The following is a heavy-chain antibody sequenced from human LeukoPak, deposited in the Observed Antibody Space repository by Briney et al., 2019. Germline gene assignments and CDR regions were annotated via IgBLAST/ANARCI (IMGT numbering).Heavy chain of an antibody. CDR1: GFIFTSYW. D-gene: IGHD2-15*01. Sequence: HAGGSLRLSCAASGFIFTSYWMSWVRQAPGKGLEWVANINEDGSEKYYVDSVKGRFTISRDNAKKSLYLQMNSLRAEDTAVYYCARVSADRIALDYWGQGTLVTVSS. J-gene: IGHJ4*02. CDR3: ARVSADRIALDY. CDR2: INEDGSEK. V-gene: IGHV3-7*01.